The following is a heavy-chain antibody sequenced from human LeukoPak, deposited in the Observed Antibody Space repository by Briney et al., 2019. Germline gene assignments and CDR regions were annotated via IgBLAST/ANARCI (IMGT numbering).Heavy chain of an antibody. J-gene: IGHJ4*02. V-gene: IGHV3-23*01. CDR1: GFTFSNYA. Sequence: PGGSLRLSCAASGFTFSNYAMSWVRQAPGKRLEWVSTFIVGLDTTYHADSVKGRFTISRDNSKNTLFLEMNSLRAEDTAIYSCAKADVATCAGGTCYCFDHWGQGILVTVSS. D-gene: IGHD2-8*02. CDR2: FIVGLDTT. CDR3: AKADVATCAGGTCYCFDH.